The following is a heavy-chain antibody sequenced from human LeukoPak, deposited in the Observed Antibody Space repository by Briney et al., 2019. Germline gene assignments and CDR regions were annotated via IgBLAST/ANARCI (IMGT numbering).Heavy chain of an antibody. J-gene: IGHJ2*01. CDR3: ARARDYYDSSGQDWYFDL. V-gene: IGHV3-74*01. Sequence: PGGSLRLSCAASGFIFSTYWMHWVRRAPGEGLVWVSRMNGDGTSTTYADPVTGRFTISRDNAKNTLYLQMNSLRAEDTAVYYCARARDYYDSSGQDWYFDLWGRGTLVTVSS. CDR2: MNGDGTST. D-gene: IGHD3-22*01. CDR1: GFIFSTYW.